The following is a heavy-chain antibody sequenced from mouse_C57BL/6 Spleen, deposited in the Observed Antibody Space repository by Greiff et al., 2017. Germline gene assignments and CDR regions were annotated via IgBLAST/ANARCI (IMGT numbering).Heavy chain of an antibody. J-gene: IGHJ3*01. D-gene: IGHD1-1*01. CDR3: ARGKYYYGSSYWFAY. V-gene: IGHV1-55*01. Sequence: QVQLQQSGAELVKPGASVKMSCKASGYTFTSYWITWVKQRPGQGLEWIGDIYPGSGSTNYNEKFKSKATLTVDTSSSTAYLQLSSLTSEDSAVYYGARGKYYYGSSYWFAYWGQGTLVTVSA. CDR2: IYPGSGST. CDR1: GYTFTSYW.